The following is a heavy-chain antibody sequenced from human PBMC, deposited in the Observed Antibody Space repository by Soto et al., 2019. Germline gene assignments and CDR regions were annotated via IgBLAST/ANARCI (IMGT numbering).Heavy chain of an antibody. V-gene: IGHV3-11*01. J-gene: IGHJ6*03. Sequence: GGSLRLSCAASGFTFSDYYMSWIRQAPGKGLEWVSYISSSGSTIYYADSVKGRFTISRDNAKNSLYLQMNSLGAEDTAVYYCARVSGYCSGGSCYSRYYYYYMDVWGKGTTVTVSS. D-gene: IGHD2-15*01. CDR2: ISSSGSTI. CDR1: GFTFSDYY. CDR3: ARVSGYCSGGSCYSRYYYYYMDV.